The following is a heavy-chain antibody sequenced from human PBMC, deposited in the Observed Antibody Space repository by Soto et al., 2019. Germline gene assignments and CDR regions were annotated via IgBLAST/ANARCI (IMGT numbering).Heavy chain of an antibody. Sequence: GGSLRLSCEVSGFTFSTYAMSWVRQAPGKGLEWVSSISSNNNYIYYADSVKGRFTISRDNARNSLYLQMNSLRAEDTAVYYCARDYGSGSYFDYWGQGALVTVSS. V-gene: IGHV3-21*01. CDR3: ARDYGSGSYFDY. CDR2: ISSNNNYI. CDR1: GFTFSTYA. D-gene: IGHD3-10*01. J-gene: IGHJ4*02.